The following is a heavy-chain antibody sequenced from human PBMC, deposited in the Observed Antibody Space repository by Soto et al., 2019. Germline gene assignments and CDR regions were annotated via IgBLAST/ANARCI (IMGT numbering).Heavy chain of an antibody. Sequence: QVQLVQSGAEVKKPGSSVKVSCKASGGTFSSYAISWVRQAPGQGLEWMGGIIPIFGTANYAQKFQGRVTITADESTSTAYMELSSLRSEDTAMYYCARNFYARRHSNYYYYGMDVWGQGTTVTVSS. J-gene: IGHJ6*02. D-gene: IGHD6-6*01. CDR3: ARNFYARRHSNYYYYGMDV. CDR2: IIPIFGTA. V-gene: IGHV1-69*01. CDR1: GGTFSSYA.